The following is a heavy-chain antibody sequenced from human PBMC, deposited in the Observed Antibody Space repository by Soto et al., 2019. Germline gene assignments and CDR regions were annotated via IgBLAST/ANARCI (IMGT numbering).Heavy chain of an antibody. CDR1: GYTFSSYG. J-gene: IGHJ6*03. CDR2: ISVYNGNT. Sequence: QVQLVQSGGEVKKPGASVKVSCKASGYTFSSYGISWVRQAPGQGLEWMGWISVYNGNTNYAEKFQGRVTMTTDTSTSTAYMELGSLTSDDTAGYYCARRFGYSSSYNSYCLDVWGKGTTVTVSS. CDR3: ARRFGYSSSYNSYCLDV. V-gene: IGHV1-18*01. D-gene: IGHD6-13*01.